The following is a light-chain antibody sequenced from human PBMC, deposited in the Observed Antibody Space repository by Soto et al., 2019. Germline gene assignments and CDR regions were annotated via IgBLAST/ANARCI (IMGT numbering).Light chain of an antibody. CDR2: VGTGGIVG. CDR3: GADHGSGSYFVVV. Sequence: VLTQPPSASASLGASVTLTCTLSSGYSNYKVDWYQQRPGKGPRFVMRVGTGGIVGSRGDGIPDRFSVLGSGLNRYLTIKNIQEEDESDYHCGADHGSGSYFVVVFGGGTQLTVL. J-gene: IGLJ2*01. V-gene: IGLV9-49*03. CDR1: SGYSNYK.